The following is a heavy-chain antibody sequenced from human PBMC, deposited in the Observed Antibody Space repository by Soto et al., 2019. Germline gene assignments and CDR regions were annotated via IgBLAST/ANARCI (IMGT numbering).Heavy chain of an antibody. CDR1: GFTFSGSA. D-gene: IGHD2-2*01. J-gene: IGHJ3*02. CDR3: TRRPLCSSTSCPLGAFDI. Sequence: GGSLRLSCAASGFTFSGSAMHWVRQASGKGLEWVGRIRSKANSYATAYAASVKGRFTISRDDSKNTAYLQMNSLKTEDTAVYYCTRRPLCSSTSCPLGAFDIWGQGTMVTVSS. V-gene: IGHV3-73*01. CDR2: IRSKANSYAT.